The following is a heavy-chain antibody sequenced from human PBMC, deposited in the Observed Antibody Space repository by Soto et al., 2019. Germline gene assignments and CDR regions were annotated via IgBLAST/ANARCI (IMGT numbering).Heavy chain of an antibody. V-gene: IGHV4-39*07. CDR3: AREYNWNDCWFDP. CDR1: GGSITSSSYY. CDR2: IYYSGST. Sequence: SETLSLTCTVSGGSITSSSYYWGWIRQPPGKGLEWIGSIYYSGSTYYNPSLKSRVTISVDTSKNQFSLKLSPVTAADTAVYYCAREYNWNDCWFDPWGQGTLVTVSS. D-gene: IGHD1-20*01. J-gene: IGHJ5*02.